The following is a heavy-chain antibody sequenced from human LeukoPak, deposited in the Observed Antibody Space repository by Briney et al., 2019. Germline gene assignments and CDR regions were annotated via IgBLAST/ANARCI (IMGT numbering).Heavy chain of an antibody. CDR1: GGSISTYY. D-gene: IGHD5-18*01. Sequence: SETLSLTCAVSGGSISTYYWSWIRQPPGKGLEWIGSIYYSGSTNYNPSLKSRVTISVDTSKNQFSLRLSSVTAADTAVYYCATSGRYTYDINSDYWGQGTLVTVSS. CDR3: ATSGRYTYDINSDY. CDR2: IYYSGST. J-gene: IGHJ4*02. V-gene: IGHV4-59*01.